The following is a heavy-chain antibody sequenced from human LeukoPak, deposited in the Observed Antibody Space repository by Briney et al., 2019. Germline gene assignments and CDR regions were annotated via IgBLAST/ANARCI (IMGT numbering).Heavy chain of an antibody. CDR1: GFTFSSYA. V-gene: IGHV3-9*01. CDR3: AKDIGSGSYYIWGQFDY. CDR2: ISWNSGSI. J-gene: IGHJ4*02. D-gene: IGHD1-26*01. Sequence: GGSLRLSCAASGFTFSSYAMSWVRQAPGKGLEWVSGISWNSGSIGYADSVKGRFTISRDNAKDSLYLQMNSLRAEDTALYYCAKDIGSGSYYIWGQFDYWGQGTLVTVSS.